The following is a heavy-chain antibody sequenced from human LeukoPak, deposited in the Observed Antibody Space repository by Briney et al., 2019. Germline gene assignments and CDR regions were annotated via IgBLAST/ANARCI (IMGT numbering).Heavy chain of an antibody. Sequence: PGGSLRLSCAASGFTFSDYAIHWVRQAPGKGLEWVAVISYDGSKKYYAVSVKGRFTISRDNSKNTLYLHMNSLRAEDTAVYYCARSLFGSGINDYMDVWGKGTAVSVSS. D-gene: IGHD3-10*01. CDR1: GFTFSDYA. CDR3: ARSLFGSGINDYMDV. J-gene: IGHJ6*03. CDR2: ISYDGSKK. V-gene: IGHV3-30*04.